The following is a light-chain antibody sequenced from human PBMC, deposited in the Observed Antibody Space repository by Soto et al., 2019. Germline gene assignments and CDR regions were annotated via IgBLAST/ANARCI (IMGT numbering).Light chain of an antibody. CDR3: QTWDTGIV. J-gene: IGLJ3*02. V-gene: IGLV4-69*01. Sequence: QSVLTQSPSASASLGASVKLTCTLSSGHSSYAIAWHQQQPEKGPRYLMRVNSDGRHTKGDGIPDRFSGSSSGAERYLTISSLQSEDEADYYCQTWDTGIVFGGGTKLTVL. CDR2: VNSDGRH. CDR1: SGHSSYA.